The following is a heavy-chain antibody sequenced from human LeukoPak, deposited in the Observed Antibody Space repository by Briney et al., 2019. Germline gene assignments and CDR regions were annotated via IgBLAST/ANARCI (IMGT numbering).Heavy chain of an antibody. CDR1: GFTLSSYW. CDR3: ARDSVRFGDDY. CDR2: IKQDGSEK. D-gene: IGHD3-10*01. Sequence: GGSLRLSCAASGFTLSSYWMSWVRQAPGKGLEWVANIKQDGSEKYYVDSVEGRFTISRDNAKNSLYLQMNSLRAEDTAVYYCARDSVRFGDDYWGQGTLVTVSS. V-gene: IGHV3-7*01. J-gene: IGHJ4*02.